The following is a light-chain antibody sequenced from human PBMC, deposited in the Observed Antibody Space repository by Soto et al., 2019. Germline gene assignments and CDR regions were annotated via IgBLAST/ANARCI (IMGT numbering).Light chain of an antibody. J-gene: IGLJ1*01. CDR1: SSDVGAYNF. CDR3: TSYTSSSTYV. CDR2: DVN. Sequence: QSALTQPASVSGSPGQSISISCTGTSSDVGAYNFVSWYQQHPDKAPKLVIFDVNNRPSGVSNRFSGSKSGNTASLTISGLRAEDEADYYCTSYTSSSTYVFGTGTKVTVL. V-gene: IGLV2-14*01.